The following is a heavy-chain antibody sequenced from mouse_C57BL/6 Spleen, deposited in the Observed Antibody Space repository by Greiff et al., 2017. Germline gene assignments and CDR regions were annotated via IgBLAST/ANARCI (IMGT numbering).Heavy chain of an antibody. Sequence: QVQLKQSGPGLVAPSQSLSITCTVSGFSLTSYAISWVRQPPGKGLEWLGVIWTGGGTNYNSALKSRLSISKDNSKSQVFLKMNSLQTDDTARYYCARNHYDGYPYAMDYWGQGTSVTVSS. CDR1: GFSLTSYA. J-gene: IGHJ4*01. CDR3: ARNHYDGYPYAMDY. V-gene: IGHV2-9-1*01. D-gene: IGHD2-3*01. CDR2: IWTGGGT.